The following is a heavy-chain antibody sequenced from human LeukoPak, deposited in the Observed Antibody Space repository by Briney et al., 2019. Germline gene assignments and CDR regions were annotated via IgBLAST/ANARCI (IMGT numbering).Heavy chain of an antibody. CDR3: ARDTLVVAAAMVNYYYYMDV. J-gene: IGHJ6*03. D-gene: IGHD2-15*01. V-gene: IGHV6-1*01. CDR1: GDSVSSNSAA. CDR2: TYYRSKWYN. Sequence: SQTLSLTCAISGDSVSSNSAAWNWIRQSPSRGLEWLRRTYYRSKWYNDYAVSVKSRITINPDTSKNQFSLQLNSVTPEDTAVYYCARDTLVVAAAMVNYYYYMDVWGKGTTVTVSS.